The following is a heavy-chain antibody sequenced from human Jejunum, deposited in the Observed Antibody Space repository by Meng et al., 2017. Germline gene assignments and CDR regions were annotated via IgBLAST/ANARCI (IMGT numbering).Heavy chain of an antibody. Sequence: VPLQWAGPGLVNPSHTLSLPCTVSGASFTSPYYYWSWLRQPPEKGLEWIGYIYYSGSTYYNPSLKSRVSISGDTSNKQFSLKLTSVTAADTAVYYCARSPYSGSALPFFDYWGQGSLVTASS. D-gene: IGHD1-26*01. V-gene: IGHV4-30-4*01. CDR1: GASFTSPYYY. CDR3: ARSPYSGSALPFFDY. J-gene: IGHJ4*02. CDR2: IYYSGST.